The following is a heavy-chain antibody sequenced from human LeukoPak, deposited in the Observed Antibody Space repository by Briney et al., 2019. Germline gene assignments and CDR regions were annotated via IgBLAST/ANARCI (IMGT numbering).Heavy chain of an antibody. CDR2: IHYSGRT. D-gene: IGHD5-12*01. CDR3: ATDREGHSGYDYDCDY. CDR1: GVSISSSSFS. V-gene: IGHV4-39*07. J-gene: IGHJ4*02. Sequence: SETLSLTCTVSGVSISSSSFSWGWLRQPPGKGLEWIGRIHYSGRTYYDPSLKSRFTISVDTSKNKFSLKLSSVTAADTAVYFCATDREGHSGYDYDCDYWGQGTLVTVSS.